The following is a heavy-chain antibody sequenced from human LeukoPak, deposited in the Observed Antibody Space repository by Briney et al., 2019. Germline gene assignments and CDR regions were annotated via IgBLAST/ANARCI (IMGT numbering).Heavy chain of an antibody. CDR2: ISAYNGNT. J-gene: IGHJ4*02. Sequence: ASVKVSCKASGYTFTSYVISWVRQAPGQGLEWMGWISAYNGNTNYAQKLQGRVTMTTDTSTSTAYMELRSLRSDDTAVYYCARDLEAYYGSGISPYGYWGQGTLVTVSS. CDR1: GYTFTSYV. CDR3: ARDLEAYYGSGISPYGY. V-gene: IGHV1-18*01. D-gene: IGHD3-10*01.